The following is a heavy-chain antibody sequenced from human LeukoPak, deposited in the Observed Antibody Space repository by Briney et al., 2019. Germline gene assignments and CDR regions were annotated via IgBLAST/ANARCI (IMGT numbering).Heavy chain of an antibody. Sequence: QSGGSPRLSCAASGFTFSSYAMSWVRQAPGKGLEWVSAISGSGGSTYYADSVKGRFTISRDNSKNTLYLQMNSLRAEDTAVYYCAKDSEVVVPAAMVNWFDPWGQGTLVTVSS. V-gene: IGHV3-23*01. J-gene: IGHJ5*02. CDR2: ISGSGGST. D-gene: IGHD2-2*01. CDR3: AKDSEVVVPAAMVNWFDP. CDR1: GFTFSSYA.